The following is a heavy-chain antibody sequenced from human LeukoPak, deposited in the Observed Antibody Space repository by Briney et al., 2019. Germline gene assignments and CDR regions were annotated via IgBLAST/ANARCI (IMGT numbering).Heavy chain of an antibody. CDR3: VRDGGVSGYDLLDY. Sequence: GGSLRLSCAASGFTFSSYWMHWVRQAPGKGLVWVSRINSDGSSTSYAGSVKGRFTISRDNAKNTLYLQMNSLRAEDTAVYYCVRDGGVSGYDLLDYWGQGTLVTVSS. D-gene: IGHD5-12*01. CDR1: GFTFSSYW. J-gene: IGHJ4*02. V-gene: IGHV3-74*01. CDR2: INSDGSST.